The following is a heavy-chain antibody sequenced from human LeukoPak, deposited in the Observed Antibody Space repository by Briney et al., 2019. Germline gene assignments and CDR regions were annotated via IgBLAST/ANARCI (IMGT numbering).Heavy chain of an antibody. CDR2: IFPSGGEI. CDR1: GFTFSSFA. V-gene: IGHV3-23*01. J-gene: IGHJ4*02. Sequence: GGSLRLSCEASGFTFSSFAMIWVRQPPGKGLEWVSSIFPSGGEIHYADSVRGRFTISRDNSKSTLPLQMNSLRAEDTAIYYCPTYRQVLLSFESWGQGTLVTVSS. D-gene: IGHD2/OR15-2a*01. CDR3: PTYRQVLLSFES.